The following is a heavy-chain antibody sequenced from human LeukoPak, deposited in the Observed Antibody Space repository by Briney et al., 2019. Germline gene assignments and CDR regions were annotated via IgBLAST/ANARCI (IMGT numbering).Heavy chain of an antibody. CDR3: ARADCSSSTCYLRRSWFDP. CDR2: ISTSSPYT. V-gene: IGHV3-21*01. CDR1: GFTLSNYD. D-gene: IGHD2-2*01. J-gene: IGHJ5*02. Sequence: PGGSLRLSCAASGFTLSNYDMNWVRQAPGEGLECVSSISTSSPYTYYKDSVRGRFTISRDDAKNSLYLEMNSLRAEDTAVYYCARADCSSSTCYLRRSWFDPWGQGALVTVSS.